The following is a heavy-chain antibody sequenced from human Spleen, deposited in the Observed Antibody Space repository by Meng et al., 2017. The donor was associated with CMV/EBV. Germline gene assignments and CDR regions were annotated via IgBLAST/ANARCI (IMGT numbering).Heavy chain of an antibody. V-gene: IGHV3-30-3*01. CDR3: ARDSAINRMDY. D-gene: IGHD1-14*01. Sequence: GESLKISCAATGFTFSSYAMHWVRQAPGKGLEWVAVISYDGSNKYYADSVEGRFTISRDNSKNTLYLQMNSLRAEDTAVYYCARDSAINRMDYWGQGTLVTVSS. J-gene: IGHJ4*02. CDR2: ISYDGSNK. CDR1: GFTFSSYA.